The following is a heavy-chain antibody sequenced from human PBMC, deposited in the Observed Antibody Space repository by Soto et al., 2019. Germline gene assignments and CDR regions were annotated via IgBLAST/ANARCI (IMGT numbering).Heavy chain of an antibody. V-gene: IGHV4-59*08. J-gene: IGHJ6*03. CDR1: GGSISSYY. Sequence: PSETLSLTCTVSGGSISSYYWSWIRQPPGKGLEWIGYIYYSGSTNYNPSLKSRVTISVGTSKNQFSLKLSSVTAADTAVYYCARRHYYYMDVWGKGTTVTVSS. CDR2: IYYSGST. CDR3: ARRHYYYMDV.